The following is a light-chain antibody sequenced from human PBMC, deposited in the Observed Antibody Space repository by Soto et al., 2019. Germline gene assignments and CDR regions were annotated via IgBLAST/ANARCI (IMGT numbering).Light chain of an antibody. Sequence: PGERATLACRASQSVSNNDLAWYRQRPGQAPRLLIYGASSSATGIPDRFSGSGSGTDFTLSISSLEPEDFAMFYCHQYGNSPWTFGQGTEVAIK. J-gene: IGKJ1*01. CDR3: HQYGNSPWT. CDR1: QSVSNND. V-gene: IGKV3-20*01. CDR2: GAS.